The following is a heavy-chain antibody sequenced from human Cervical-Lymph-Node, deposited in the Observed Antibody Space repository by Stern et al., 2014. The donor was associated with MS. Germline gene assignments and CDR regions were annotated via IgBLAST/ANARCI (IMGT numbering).Heavy chain of an antibody. Sequence: EVQLLESGGGLVQPGGSLRLSCAASGFTFSSYAMSWVRQAPGKGLEWVSAISGSGGSTYYADSVKGRFTISRDNSKNTLYLQMNSLRAEDTAVYYCAKDILADSSSSPYFDYWGQGTLVTVSS. J-gene: IGHJ4*02. CDR2: ISGSGGST. CDR3: AKDILADSSSSPYFDY. CDR1: GFTFSSYA. D-gene: IGHD6-6*01. V-gene: IGHV3-23*01.